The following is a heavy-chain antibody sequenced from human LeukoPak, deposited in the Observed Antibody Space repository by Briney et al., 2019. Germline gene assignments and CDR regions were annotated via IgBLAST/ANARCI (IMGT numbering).Heavy chain of an antibody. Sequence: PGGSLRLSCAASGFTLSSYWMHWVRQAPGKGLVWVSRINSDGSSTSYADSVKGRFTISRDNAKNTLYLQMNSLRAEDTAVYYCASGDYGGNSRTPYWGQGTLVTVSS. CDR1: GFTLSSYW. V-gene: IGHV3-74*01. CDR2: INSDGSST. D-gene: IGHD4-23*01. CDR3: ASGDYGGNSRTPY. J-gene: IGHJ4*02.